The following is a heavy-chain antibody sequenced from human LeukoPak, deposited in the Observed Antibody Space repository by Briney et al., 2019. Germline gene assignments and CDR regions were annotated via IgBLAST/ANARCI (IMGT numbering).Heavy chain of an antibody. Sequence: GASVKVSCKASGYTFTSYGISWVRQAPGQGLEWMGWISAYNGNTNYAQKFQGRVTMTRDTSISTAYMELSRLRSDDTAVYYCARPYSSGWSKNYMDVWGKGTTVTVSS. CDR3: ARPYSSGWSKNYMDV. D-gene: IGHD6-19*01. V-gene: IGHV1-18*01. CDR1: GYTFTSYG. CDR2: ISAYNGNT. J-gene: IGHJ6*03.